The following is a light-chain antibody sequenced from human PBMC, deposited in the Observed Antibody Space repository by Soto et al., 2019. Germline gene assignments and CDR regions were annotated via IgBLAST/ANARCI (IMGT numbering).Light chain of an antibody. J-gene: IGKJ2*01. Sequence: DIQMTQSPSSLSACIGDRVTITCRASQNINTYLNWYQQTPGKVPNLLIYSASTLRSGVPPRFSGSGSGTDFNLTINSLQPEDFAPYYCQQSYGTLYSFGQGTKVEI. CDR2: SAS. CDR3: QQSYGTLYS. CDR1: QNINTY. V-gene: IGKV1-39*01.